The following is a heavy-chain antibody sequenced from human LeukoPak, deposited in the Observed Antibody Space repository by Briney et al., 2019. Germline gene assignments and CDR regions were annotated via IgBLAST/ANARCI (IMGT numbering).Heavy chain of an antibody. D-gene: IGHD6-13*01. CDR3: ARLGNGAAAGFDY. J-gene: IGHJ4*02. CDR1: GGSFSGYY. Sequence: SETLSLTCAVYGGSFSGYYWSWIRQPPGKGLEWIGEINHSGSTNYNPSHKSRVTISVDTSKNQFSLKLSSVTAADTAVYYCARLGNGAAAGFDYWGQGTLVTVSS. CDR2: INHSGST. V-gene: IGHV4-34*01.